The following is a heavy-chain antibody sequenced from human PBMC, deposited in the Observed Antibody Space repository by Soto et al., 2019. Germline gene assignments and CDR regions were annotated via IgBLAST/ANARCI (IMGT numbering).Heavy chain of an antibody. V-gene: IGHV3-11*01. CDR1: GFTFSDYY. Sequence: PGGSLRLSCAASGFTFSDYYMSWIRQAPGKGLEWVSYISSSGSTIYYADSVKGRFTISRDNAKNSLYLQMNSLRAEDTAVYYCARVNYDLWSGKWVDFDYWGQGTLVTVSS. D-gene: IGHD3-3*01. CDR3: ARVNYDLWSGKWVDFDY. CDR2: ISSSGSTI. J-gene: IGHJ4*02.